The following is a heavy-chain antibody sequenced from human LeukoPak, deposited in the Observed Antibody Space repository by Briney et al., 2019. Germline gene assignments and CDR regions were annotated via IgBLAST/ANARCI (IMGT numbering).Heavy chain of an antibody. CDR1: GFTFSSYG. CDR2: IRYDGSNK. D-gene: IGHD6-19*01. V-gene: IGHV3-30*02. CDR3: AKDRDSGWYLDY. J-gene: IGHJ4*02. Sequence: PGGSLRLSCAASGFTFSSYGMHWVRQAPGKGLEWVAFIRYDGSNKYYADSVKGRFTISRDNSMNTLYLQMNSLRAEDTAVYYCAKDRDSGWYLDYWGQGNLVTVSS.